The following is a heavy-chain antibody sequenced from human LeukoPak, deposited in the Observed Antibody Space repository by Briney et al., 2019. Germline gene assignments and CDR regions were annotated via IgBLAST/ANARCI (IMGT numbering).Heavy chain of an antibody. V-gene: IGHV1-69*13. J-gene: IGHJ5*02. Sequence: SVKVSCKASGGTFSSYAISWVRQAPGQGLEWMGGIIPIFGTANYAQKFQGRVTITADESTSTAYMELSSLRSDDTAVYYCARDGISRTNWFDPWGQGTLVTVSS. D-gene: IGHD2-15*01. CDR1: GGTFSSYA. CDR2: IIPIFGTA. CDR3: ARDGISRTNWFDP.